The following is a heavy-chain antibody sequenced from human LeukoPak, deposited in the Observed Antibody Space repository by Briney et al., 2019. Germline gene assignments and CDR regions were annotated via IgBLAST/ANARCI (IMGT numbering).Heavy chain of an antibody. CDR3: ASEYSSGWSTLYYYYGMDV. J-gene: IGHJ6*02. CDR1: GFTFSSYA. Sequence: PGRSLRLSCAASGFTFSSYAMHWVRQAPGKGLEWVAVISYDGSNKYYADSVKGRFTISRDNSKNTLFLQMNSLRAEDTAVYYCASEYSSGWSTLYYYYGMDVWGQGTTVTVSS. D-gene: IGHD6-19*01. CDR2: ISYDGSNK. V-gene: IGHV3-30-3*01.